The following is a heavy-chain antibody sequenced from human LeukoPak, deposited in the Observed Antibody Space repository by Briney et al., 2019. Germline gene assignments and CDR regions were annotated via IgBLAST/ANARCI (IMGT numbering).Heavy chain of an antibody. Sequence: GGSLRLSCAASGFTFRGCDMHWVRQAPGKGLEWVAFLWYDGRDKYYTDSVKGRFTISRDNAKNTLYLQMNRLRAEDTAMYYCAKDPYRYGSYFDYWGQGTLVTVSS. D-gene: IGHD5-18*01. CDR3: AKDPYRYGSYFDY. CDR2: LWYDGRDK. V-gene: IGHV3-30*02. J-gene: IGHJ4*02. CDR1: GFTFRGCD.